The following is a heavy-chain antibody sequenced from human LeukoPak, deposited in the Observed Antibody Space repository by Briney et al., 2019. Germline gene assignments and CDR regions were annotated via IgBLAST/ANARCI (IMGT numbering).Heavy chain of an antibody. Sequence: PGGSLRLSCAASGFTFSNYAMSWVRQAPGKGLEWVVTISGSGRYTFHADSVKGRFTISRDNSNNTVYLQMNSLRTEDTAVYYCAKSAYSSGRRWFDPWGQGTLVTVSS. J-gene: IGHJ5*02. CDR3: AKSAYSSGRRWFDP. CDR1: GFTFSNYA. D-gene: IGHD3-22*01. V-gene: IGHV3-23*01. CDR2: ISGSGRYT.